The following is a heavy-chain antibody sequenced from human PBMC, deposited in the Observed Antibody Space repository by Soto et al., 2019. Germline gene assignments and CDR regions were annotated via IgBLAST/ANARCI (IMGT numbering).Heavy chain of an antibody. CDR3: AATEDYCSGGSCYFIK. D-gene: IGHD2-15*01. CDR2: IVVGSGNT. J-gene: IGHJ2*01. Sequence: SVKVSSKASGFTFTSSVMQWVRQARGQRLEWIGWIVVGSGNTNYAQKFQERVTITRDMSTSTAYMELSSLRSEDTAVYYCAATEDYCSGGSCYFIKWGR. CDR1: GFTFTSSV. V-gene: IGHV1-58*02.